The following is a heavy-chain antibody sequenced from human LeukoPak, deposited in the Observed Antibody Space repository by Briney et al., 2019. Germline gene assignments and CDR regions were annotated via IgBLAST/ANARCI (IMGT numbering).Heavy chain of an antibody. D-gene: IGHD6-25*01. CDR2: TYYRSKWYN. CDR1: GDSVSSNSAA. Sequence: SQTLSLTCAISGDSVSSNSAAWNWIRQSPSRGLEWLGRTYYRSKWYNDYAISVKSRITINPDTSKNHFSLQLNSVTPEDTAVYYCARIAAAARELDYWGRGTLVTVSS. J-gene: IGHJ4*02. V-gene: IGHV6-1*01. CDR3: ARIAAAARELDY.